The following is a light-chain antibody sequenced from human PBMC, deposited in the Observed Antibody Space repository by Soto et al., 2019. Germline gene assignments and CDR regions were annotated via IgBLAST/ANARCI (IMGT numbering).Light chain of an antibody. J-gene: IGLJ2*01. CDR1: SSDVGGYNY. CDR3: SSYTSSSIVV. Sequence: QSALTQPASVSGSPGQSITISCTGTSSDVGGYNYVSWYQQHPGKAPKLMIYEVSNRPSGVSNRFSGSKSGNTASLTISGLKAEDEADYYCSSYTSSSIVVFGGGTKVTVL. V-gene: IGLV2-14*01. CDR2: EVS.